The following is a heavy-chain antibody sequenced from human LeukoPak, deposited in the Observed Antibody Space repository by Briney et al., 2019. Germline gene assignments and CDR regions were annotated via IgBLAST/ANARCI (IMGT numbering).Heavy chain of an antibody. CDR1: GFIFSSYG. V-gene: IGHV3-30*18. CDR2: ISYDGSKK. Sequence: GGSLRLSCVASGFIFSSYGIHWVRQAPGKGLEWVAVISYDGSKKYYAESVKGRFTISRDNPKNTLYLQMNSLRGEDTAMYYCAKDNVDVWGLGTTVAVSS. J-gene: IGHJ6*04. CDR3: AKDNVDV.